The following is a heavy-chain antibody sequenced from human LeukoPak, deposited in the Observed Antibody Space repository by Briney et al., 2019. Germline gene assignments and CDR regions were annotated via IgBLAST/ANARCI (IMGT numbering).Heavy chain of an antibody. CDR1: GYTFTSYY. J-gene: IGHJ4*02. CDR3: ATDSSGYYPY. V-gene: IGHV1-46*01. D-gene: IGHD3-22*01. Sequence: GASVKVFCKASGYTFTSYYMHWVRQAPAQGLEWMGIINSSGGSTSYAQKFQGRVTMTRDMSTSTVYMELSRLRSEDTAVYYCATDSSGYYPYWGQGTLVSVSS. CDR2: INSSGGST.